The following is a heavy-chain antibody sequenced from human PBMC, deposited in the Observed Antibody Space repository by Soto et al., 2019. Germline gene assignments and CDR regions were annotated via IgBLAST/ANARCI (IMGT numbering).Heavy chain of an antibody. CDR2: ISSNGSTT. J-gene: IGHJ4*02. Sequence: EVQLVESGGGSVQPGGSLRLSCVASGFTFRSHWMHWVRQFPGKGLVWVSRISSNGSTTNYADAVKGRFSISRDTSKNTLYLQMDSLVPEDTAVSSSVRDCPDYDFWSCYPFDYWGQGTLFAVSA. D-gene: IGHD3-3*01. CDR1: GFTFRSHW. CDR3: VRDCPDYDFWSCYPFDY. V-gene: IGHV3-74*01.